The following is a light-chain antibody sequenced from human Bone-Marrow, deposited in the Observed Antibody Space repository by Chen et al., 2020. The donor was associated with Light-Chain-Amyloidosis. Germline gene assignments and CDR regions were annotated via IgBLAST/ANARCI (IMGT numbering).Light chain of an antibody. V-gene: IGLV3-21*02. CDR3: QVWDRSSDRPV. CDR1: NIGSTS. J-gene: IGLJ3*02. Sequence: YVLTHPVSVSVAPGQTAKIACGGNNIGSTSVHWYQQTPGQAPLLVVYDDSDRPSGIPERLSGSNSGNTATLTISRVEAGDEADYYCQVWDRSSDRPVFGGGTKLTVL. CDR2: DDS.